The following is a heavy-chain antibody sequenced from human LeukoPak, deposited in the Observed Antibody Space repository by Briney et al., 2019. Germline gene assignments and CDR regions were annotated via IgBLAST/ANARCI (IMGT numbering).Heavy chain of an antibody. CDR2: IYYSGST. Sequence: SETLSLTCTVSGGSISSGGYSWSWIRQHPGKGLEWIGYIYYSGSTYYNPSLKSRVTISVDTSKNQFSLKLSSVTAADTAVYYCARADYDFWSGYFRLGMDVWGQGTTVTVSS. V-gene: IGHV4-31*02. CDR3: ARADYDFWSGYFRLGMDV. J-gene: IGHJ6*02. CDR1: GGSISSGGYS. D-gene: IGHD3-3*01.